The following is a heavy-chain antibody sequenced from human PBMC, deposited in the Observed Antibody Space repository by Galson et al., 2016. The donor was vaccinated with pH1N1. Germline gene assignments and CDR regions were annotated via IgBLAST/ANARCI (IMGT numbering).Heavy chain of an antibody. Sequence: SVKVSCKASGYTFTTYGVTWVRQAPGQGLEWMGWISANNGNTNYAQKFQGRVTMTTDTSKSTAYMELRSLGSDDTAVYYCARWRYSTSWSDFDYWGQGTLVTVSS. D-gene: IGHD6-13*01. J-gene: IGHJ4*02. V-gene: IGHV1-18*01. CDR2: ISANNGNT. CDR3: ARWRYSTSWSDFDY. CDR1: GYTFTTYG.